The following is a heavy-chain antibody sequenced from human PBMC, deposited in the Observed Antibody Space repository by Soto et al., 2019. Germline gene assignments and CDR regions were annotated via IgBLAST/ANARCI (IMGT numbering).Heavy chain of an antibody. Sequence: GGSLRLSCAASGFTVSSSYMSWVRQAPGKGLDWVSVTYSGGSTYYADSVKGRFTISRDNAKNTLYLQMNSLRAEDTALYYCAKAELGFLEWLPDYWGQGTLVTVSS. CDR2: TYSGGST. CDR1: GFTVSSSY. V-gene: IGHV3-53*05. J-gene: IGHJ4*02. D-gene: IGHD3-3*01. CDR3: AKAELGFLEWLPDY.